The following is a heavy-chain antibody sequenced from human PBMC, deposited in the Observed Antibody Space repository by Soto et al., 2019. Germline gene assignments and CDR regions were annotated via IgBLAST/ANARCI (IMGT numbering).Heavy chain of an antibody. D-gene: IGHD5-18*01. CDR3: ASSNPVAVDTAMEVGNFDN. Sequence: SETLSLTCTVSGGSISSSSYYWGWIRQPPGKGLEWIGSIYYSGSTYYNPSLKSRVTISVDTSKNQFSLKLSSVTAADTAVYYCASSNPVAVDTAMEVGNFDNWGQETLVTVSS. V-gene: IGHV4-39*01. J-gene: IGHJ4*02. CDR2: IYYSGST. CDR1: GGSISSSSYY.